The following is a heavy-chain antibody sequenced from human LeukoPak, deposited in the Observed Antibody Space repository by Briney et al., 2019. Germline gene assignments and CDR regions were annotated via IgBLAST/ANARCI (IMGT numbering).Heavy chain of an antibody. J-gene: IGHJ4*02. D-gene: IGHD6-13*01. CDR1: GGSISSHY. Sequence: SETLSLTCTVSGGSISSHYWSWIRQPPGKGLEWIGYIYYSGTTNYNPSLKRRVTISVDTSKNQFSLKLSSVPAADTAVYYCARGVYIAAAQYGYWGQGTLVTVPS. CDR2: IYYSGTT. CDR3: ARGVYIAAAQYGY. V-gene: IGHV4-59*11.